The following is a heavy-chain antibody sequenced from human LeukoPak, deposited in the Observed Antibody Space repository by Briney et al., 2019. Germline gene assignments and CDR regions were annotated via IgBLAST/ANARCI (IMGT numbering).Heavy chain of an antibody. CDR1: GGSISSGGYY. CDR2: IYYSGST. J-gene: IGHJ3*02. V-gene: IGHV4-31*03. CDR3: ARGTMIVVALPPGAFDI. D-gene: IGHD3-22*01. Sequence: SSETLSLTCTVSGGSISSGGYYWSWIRQHPGKGLEWIGYIYYSGSTYYNPSLKSRVTISVDTSKNQFSLKLSSVTAADTAVYYCARGTMIVVALPPGAFDIWGQGTMVTVSS.